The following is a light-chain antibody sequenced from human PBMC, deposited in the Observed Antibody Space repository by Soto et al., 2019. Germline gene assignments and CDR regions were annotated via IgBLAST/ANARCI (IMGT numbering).Light chain of an antibody. V-gene: IGLV2-8*01. Sequence: QSALTQPPSASGSPGQSVTISCTGTSSDIGSYNFVSWYQQHPGKAPKVMLYEVRKRPSGVPDRFSGSKSGNTASLTISGLQADDEAEYFCSSYTAGRTFVFGGGTKLTVL. CDR2: EVR. CDR3: SSYTAGRTFV. J-gene: IGLJ2*01. CDR1: SSDIGSYNF.